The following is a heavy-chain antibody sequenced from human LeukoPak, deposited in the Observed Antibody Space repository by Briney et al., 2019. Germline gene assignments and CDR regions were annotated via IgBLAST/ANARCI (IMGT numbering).Heavy chain of an antibody. CDR1: GGSISSFF. J-gene: IGHJ4*02. Sequence: SETLSLTCTVSGGSISSFFWSWIRQPPGKGLEWIGSMHYSGDTKYNPSLKSRVSLSIDTSKQQFSLRLSSVTAADTAVYYCARDLELERNRWNYFESWGQGTLVAVSA. D-gene: IGHD1-1*01. CDR2: MHYSGDT. CDR3: ARDLELERNRWNYFES. V-gene: IGHV4-59*01.